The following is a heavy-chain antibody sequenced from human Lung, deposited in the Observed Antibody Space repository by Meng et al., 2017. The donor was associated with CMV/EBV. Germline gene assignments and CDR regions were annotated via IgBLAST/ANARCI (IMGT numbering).Heavy chain of an antibody. Sequence: SETLSLNCTVSGASMSSDYWSWIRQSPGKGLEWVASVYHMGNTNYNPSLKSRATITLDTSKSQFSLKLISVTGADTAIYYCAKGGGSWLGPWGQGSLVTVSS. CDR3: AKGGGSWLGP. D-gene: IGHD3-16*01. CDR2: VYHMGNT. V-gene: IGHV4-59*12. CDR1: GASMSSDY. J-gene: IGHJ5*02.